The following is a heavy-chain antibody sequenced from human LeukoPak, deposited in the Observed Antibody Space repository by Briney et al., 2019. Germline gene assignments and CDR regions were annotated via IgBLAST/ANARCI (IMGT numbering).Heavy chain of an antibody. CDR1: GGSIRRADYY. CDR3: ARGTRNGLDHYVDS. J-gene: IGHJ4*02. D-gene: IGHD1-7*01. V-gene: IGHV4-39*07. CDR2: IYHSGST. Sequence: SETLSLTCTVSGGSIRRADYYWGWIRQSPGKGLEWIGSIYHSGSTYHNPSLQSRVTKSVDTTKNPFSLKLSSVTAADTAVYFCARGTRNGLDHYVDSWGQGTQVTVTS.